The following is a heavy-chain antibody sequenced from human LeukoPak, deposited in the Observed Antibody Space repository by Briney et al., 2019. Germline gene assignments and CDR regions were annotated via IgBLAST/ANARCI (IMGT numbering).Heavy chain of an antibody. J-gene: IGHJ3*02. CDR3: ARDKRLWFGELYAFDI. CDR2: INPNSGGT. V-gene: IGHV1-2*04. D-gene: IGHD3-10*01. Sequence: GASVKVSCATFGYTFTSFDINWVRQAPGQGLEWMGWINPNSGGTNYAQKFQGWVTMTRDTSISTAYMELSRLRSDDTAVYYCARDKRLWFGELYAFDIWGQGTMVTVSS. CDR1: GYTFTSFD.